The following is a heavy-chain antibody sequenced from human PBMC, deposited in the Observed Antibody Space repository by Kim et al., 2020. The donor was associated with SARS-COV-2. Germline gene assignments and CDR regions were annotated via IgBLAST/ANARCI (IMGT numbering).Heavy chain of an antibody. J-gene: IGHJ4*02. CDR2: IRSEAYGGST. D-gene: IGHD3-22*01. V-gene: IGHV3-49*03. CDR3: TTDGRGITFNYEHSAYCPLDY. Sequence: GGSLRLSCTVSGLTFGDYAMSWFRQAPGKGLEWVGFIRSEAYGGSTEYGASVKGRFTISRDDSKSIAYLQLDSLKTEDTAVYYSTTDGRGITFNYEHSAYCPLDYWARVTLVTVSS. CDR1: GLTFGDYA.